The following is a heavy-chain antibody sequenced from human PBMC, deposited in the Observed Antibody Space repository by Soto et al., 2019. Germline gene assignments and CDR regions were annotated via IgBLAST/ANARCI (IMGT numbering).Heavy chain of an antibody. CDR3: AKVNLNYGLDAFDI. D-gene: IGHD1-7*01. V-gene: IGHV3-23*01. Sequence: GGSLRLSCAASGFTFSSYAMSWVRKAPGKGLEWVSAISVSGGSTYYADSVKGRFTISRDNSKNTLYLQMNSLRAEVSVVYYFAKVNLNYGLDAFDIWGQGTMVTVSS. CDR1: GFTFSSYA. CDR2: ISVSGGST. J-gene: IGHJ3*02.